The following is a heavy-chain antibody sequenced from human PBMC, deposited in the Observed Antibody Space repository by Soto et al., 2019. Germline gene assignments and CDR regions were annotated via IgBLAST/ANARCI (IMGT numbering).Heavy chain of an antibody. Sequence: QLQLQESGSGLVKPSQTLSLTCAVSGGSISSGGYSWSWIRQPPGKGLEWIGYIYHSGSTYYNPSLKSRVTISVDRSKNQFSLKLSSVTAADTAVYYCARVFGSGYYYYYGMDVWGQGTTVTVSS. D-gene: IGHD3-3*01. V-gene: IGHV4-30-2*01. CDR1: GGSISSGGYS. CDR2: IYHSGST. CDR3: ARVFGSGYYYYYGMDV. J-gene: IGHJ6*02.